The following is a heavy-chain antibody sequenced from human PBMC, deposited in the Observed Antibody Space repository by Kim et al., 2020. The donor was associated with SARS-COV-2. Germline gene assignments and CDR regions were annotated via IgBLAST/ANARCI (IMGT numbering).Heavy chain of an antibody. J-gene: IGHJ2*01. CDR3: AGAGYAVSSDL. D-gene: IGHD2-2*03. CDR1: GFIFSDSW. Sequence: GGSLRLSCEASGFIFSDSWMTWVRQAPGSGLDWLTSIDSDGESKFYAASVRGRFTISRDNARKLVYLQMSNLRAEDTALYYCAGAGYAVSSDLWGR. V-gene: IGHV3-7*03. CDR2: IDSDGESK.